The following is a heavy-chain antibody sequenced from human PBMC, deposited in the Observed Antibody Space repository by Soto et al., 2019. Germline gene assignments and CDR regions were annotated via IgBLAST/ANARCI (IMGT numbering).Heavy chain of an antibody. D-gene: IGHD1-26*01. CDR1: VFTFGGNA. CDR3: AKKWATAQYYDYGMDV. J-gene: IGHJ6*02. CDR2: LSNTGRRT. V-gene: IGHV3-23*01. Sequence: GGSLRLSCVVSVFTFGGNAMSLVRQSPGKGLEWVSGLSNTGRRTSYADSVKGRFNISRDNSENTVYLQMNSLRVEDTAVYYCAKKWATAQYYDYGMDVWGQGTTVTVSS.